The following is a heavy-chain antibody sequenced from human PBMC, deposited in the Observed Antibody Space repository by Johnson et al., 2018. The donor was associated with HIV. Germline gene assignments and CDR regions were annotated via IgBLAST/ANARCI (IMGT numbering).Heavy chain of an antibody. Sequence: QVQLVESGGGLVQPGRSLRLSCADSGFTFSSYAMHWVRQAPGKGLEWVAVISYDGSNKYYADSVKGRFTISRDNSKNTLYLQMSSLKAEDTAMYYCARDGESQQLPLGDAFDVWGQGTMVIVSS. V-gene: IGHV3-30*04. D-gene: IGHD6-13*01. CDR1: GFTFSSYA. CDR3: ARDGESQQLPLGDAFDV. CDR2: ISYDGSNK. J-gene: IGHJ3*01.